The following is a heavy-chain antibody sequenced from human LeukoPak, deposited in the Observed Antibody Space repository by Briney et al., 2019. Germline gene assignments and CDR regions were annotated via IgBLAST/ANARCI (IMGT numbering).Heavy chain of an antibody. CDR3: ARSGVAVAGPAYKY. D-gene: IGHD6-19*01. Sequence: GSLRLSCAASGFTFSSYSMNWIRQPPGKGLEWIGEINHSGSTNYNPSLKSRVTISVDTSKNQFSLKLSSVTAADTAVYYCARSGVAVAGPAYKYWGQGTLVTVSS. J-gene: IGHJ4*02. V-gene: IGHV4-34*01. CDR1: GFTFSSYS. CDR2: INHSGST.